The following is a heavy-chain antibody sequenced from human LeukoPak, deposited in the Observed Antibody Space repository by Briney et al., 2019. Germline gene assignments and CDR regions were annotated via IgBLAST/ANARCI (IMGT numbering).Heavy chain of an antibody. CDR3: ARGWRGDHFDY. V-gene: IGHV4-59*01. CDR1: GDSMSTSY. CDR2: FYHSGT. Sequence: PSETLSLTCTVSGDSMSTSYWSWIRQPLGKGLEWIGYFYHSGTEYNPSLKSRVNISGDMSNNQFSLKLSSVTAADTAIYYCARGWRGDHFDYWGQGTLVSVSS. J-gene: IGHJ4*02. D-gene: IGHD3-16*01.